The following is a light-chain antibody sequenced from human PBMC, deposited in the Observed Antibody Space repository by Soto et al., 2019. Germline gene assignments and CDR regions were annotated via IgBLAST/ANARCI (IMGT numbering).Light chain of an antibody. Sequence: QSALTQPASVSGSPGQSITISCTGTSSDVGGYNYVSWYKQHPGTAPKLMIYDVSNRPSGVSNRFSGAKSANTASLTISGRQAEDEADYYCSSYPSSSTRVFGTGTKVTVL. CDR2: DVS. J-gene: IGLJ1*01. V-gene: IGLV2-14*01. CDR3: SSYPSSSTRV. CDR1: SSDVGGYNY.